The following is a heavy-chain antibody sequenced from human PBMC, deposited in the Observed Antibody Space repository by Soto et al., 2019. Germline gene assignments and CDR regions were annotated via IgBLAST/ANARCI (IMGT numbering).Heavy chain of an antibody. D-gene: IGHD1-26*01. V-gene: IGHV1-69*01. J-gene: IGHJ4*02. Sequence: QVQLVQSGAEVKKPGSSVKVSCKASGGTFSSYAISWVRQAPGQGLEWKGGLIPIFGTANYAQKFQGRVKITADDSKRTAYMELSSLSSEDTAVYYCARDVSGSYYFDYCGQGTLVTVSS. CDR2: LIPIFGTA. CDR1: GGTFSSYA. CDR3: ARDVSGSYYFDY.